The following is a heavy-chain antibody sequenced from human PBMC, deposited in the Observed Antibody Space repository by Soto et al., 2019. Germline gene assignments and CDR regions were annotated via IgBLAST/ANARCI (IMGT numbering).Heavy chain of an antibody. CDR3: GRLAEAATGHTDFDF. V-gene: IGHV4-39*02. CDR1: GVSIKSRNYF. CDR2: IHSSGGT. Sequence: LETLSLTCTVSGVSIKSRNYFWGWIRQPPGKGLEFVGSIHSSGGTYYNPSLKSRVTVSVDLSNSHFSLSLKSLTATDTAVYYCGRLAEAATGHTDFDFWGQGTLVTVSS. D-gene: IGHD2-15*01. J-gene: IGHJ4*02.